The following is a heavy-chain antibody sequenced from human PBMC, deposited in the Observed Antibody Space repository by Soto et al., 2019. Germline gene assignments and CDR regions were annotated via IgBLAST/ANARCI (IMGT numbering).Heavy chain of an antibody. CDR1: SVSNAW. V-gene: IGHV3-15*07. CDR2: IKSKTDGGTT. CDR3: TTDWDYSSSL. J-gene: IGHJ1*01. D-gene: IGHD6-6*01. Sequence: SVSNAWMNWVRQAPGKGLEWVGRIKSKTDGGTTDYAAPVKGRFTISRDDSKNTLYLQMNSLKTEDTAVYYCTTDWDYSSSLWGKGTLVTVSS.